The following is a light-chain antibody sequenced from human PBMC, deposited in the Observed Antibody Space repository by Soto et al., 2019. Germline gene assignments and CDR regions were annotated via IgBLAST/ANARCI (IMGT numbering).Light chain of an antibody. V-gene: IGKV3-15*01. Sequence: EIVMTQSPATLSVSPGERATLSCRASQSVSSKLAWYQQKPGQAPRLLIYGASTRATDIPARFSGSGAGTEFTLTISSLQSEDFAVYYCQQYNNCPPFTFGGGTKVEIK. J-gene: IGKJ4*01. CDR2: GAS. CDR1: QSVSSK. CDR3: QQYNNCPPFT.